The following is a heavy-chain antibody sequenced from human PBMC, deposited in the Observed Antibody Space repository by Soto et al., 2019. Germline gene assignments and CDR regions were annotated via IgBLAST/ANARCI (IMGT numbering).Heavy chain of an antibody. D-gene: IGHD3-3*02. CDR2: ISSSSSYI. CDR3: ARDRSPFLRGANYYYYGMDV. Sequence: PGGSLRLSCAASGFTFSSYSMNWVCQAPGKGLEWFSSISSSSSYIYYADSVKGRFTISRDNAKNSLYLQMNSLRAEDTAVYYCARDRSPFLRGANYYYYGMDVWGQGTTVTVSS. CDR1: GFTFSSYS. J-gene: IGHJ6*02. V-gene: IGHV3-21*01.